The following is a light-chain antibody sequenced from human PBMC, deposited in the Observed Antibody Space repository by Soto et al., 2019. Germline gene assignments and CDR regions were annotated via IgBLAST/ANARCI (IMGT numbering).Light chain of an antibody. CDR1: QNVNNN. V-gene: IGKV3-15*01. CDR3: QQYLRWSLT. Sequence: EIVMTQSPASLSVSPGERATLSCRASQNVNNNLAWYQQKPGQAPTLLIHGASTRAYGITGTFSGSGSGTEFTLTISSLQSEDFAVYYCQQYLRWSLTVGGGNKVEIK. J-gene: IGKJ4*01. CDR2: GAS.